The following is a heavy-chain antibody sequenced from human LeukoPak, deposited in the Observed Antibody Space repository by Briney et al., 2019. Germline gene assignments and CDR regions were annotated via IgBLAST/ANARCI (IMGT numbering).Heavy chain of an antibody. CDR3: ARSPPPDYVWGSYRSDLGY. D-gene: IGHD3-16*02. CDR2: INPNSGGT. J-gene: IGHJ4*02. CDR1: GYTFTGYY. V-gene: IGHV1-2*02. Sequence: ASVKVSCKASGYTFTGYYMHWVRQAPGQGLEWMGWINPNSGGTNYAQKFQGRVTMTRDTSISTAYMELSRLRPVDTAVYYCARSPPPDYVWGSYRSDLGYWGQGTLVTVSS.